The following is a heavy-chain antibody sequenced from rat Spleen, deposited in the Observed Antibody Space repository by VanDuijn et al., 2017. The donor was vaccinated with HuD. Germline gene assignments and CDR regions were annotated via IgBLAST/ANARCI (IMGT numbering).Heavy chain of an antibody. CDR2: IRTKANNYAT. CDR1: GFTFSSAA. D-gene: IGHD3-1*01. Sequence: VQVVESGGGLVQSKESLKISCAASGFTFSSAAMYWVRQAPGKGPEWVARIRTKANNYATYYADSVKGRFTISRDDSKSMVYLQMDNLKTEDTAIYYCTAASNEYWGQGVMVTVSS. V-gene: IGHV10-5*01. J-gene: IGHJ2*01. CDR3: TAASNEY.